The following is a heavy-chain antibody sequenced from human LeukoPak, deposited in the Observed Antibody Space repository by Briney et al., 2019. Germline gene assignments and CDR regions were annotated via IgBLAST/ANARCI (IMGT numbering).Heavy chain of an antibody. CDR1: GGTFNSYT. V-gene: IGHV1-69*08. Sequence: ASVKVSCKASGGTFNSYTVTWVRQAPGQGLEWMGRIIPIFDTANYAQMFQGRVTITADKSTATAYMELSSLASEDTAGYYGGRRDWNDENDAFDIWGQGTMVTVSS. J-gene: IGHJ3*02. CDR3: GRRDWNDENDAFDI. D-gene: IGHD1-1*01. CDR2: IIPIFDTA.